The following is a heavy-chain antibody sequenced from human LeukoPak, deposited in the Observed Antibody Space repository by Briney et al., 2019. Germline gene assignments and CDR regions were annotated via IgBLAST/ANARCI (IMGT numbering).Heavy chain of an antibody. Sequence: ASVKVSCKASGYAFTGYYMHWVRQAPGQGLEWMEWINSDTGVTKYAQKFQGRVTMTADTSITTGYLELSSLKSDDTAVYYCTRYYDILTSFYDWGQGTLVTVSS. CDR2: INSDTGVT. D-gene: IGHD3-9*01. CDR3: TRYYDILTSFYD. J-gene: IGHJ4*02. CDR1: GYAFTGYY. V-gene: IGHV1-2*02.